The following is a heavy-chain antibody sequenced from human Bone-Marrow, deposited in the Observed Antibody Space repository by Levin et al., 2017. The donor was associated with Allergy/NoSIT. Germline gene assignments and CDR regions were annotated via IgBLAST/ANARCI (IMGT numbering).Heavy chain of an antibody. CDR1: GFTFGDYA. CDR2: IRNKAYGGTT. V-gene: IGHV3-49*03. Sequence: QAGGSLRLSCTVSGFTFGDYAMSWFRQAPGKGLEWVGLIRNKAYGGTTEYAASVRGRFTISRDDSKSVAYLQMSSLKTEDTAIYYCSSDEYGSDLFSYAGDYWGQGTLVTVSS. D-gene: IGHD3-10*01. J-gene: IGHJ4*02. CDR3: SSDEYGSDLFSYAGDY.